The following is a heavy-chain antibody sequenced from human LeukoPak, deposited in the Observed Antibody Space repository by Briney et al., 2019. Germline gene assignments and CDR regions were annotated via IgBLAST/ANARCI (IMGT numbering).Heavy chain of an antibody. CDR1: GFTFRSFA. Sequence: GGSLRLSCAASGFTFRSFAMTWVRLAPGKGLEWVSSVSGSGAKTYYADSVKDRFTISRDNSKNMLYLQMNSLRAEDTAVYYCAKGDSYYDFCLDVWGQGTTVTVSS. V-gene: IGHV3-23*01. CDR3: AKGDSYYDFCLDV. J-gene: IGHJ6*02. CDR2: VSGSGAKT. D-gene: IGHD3-3*01.